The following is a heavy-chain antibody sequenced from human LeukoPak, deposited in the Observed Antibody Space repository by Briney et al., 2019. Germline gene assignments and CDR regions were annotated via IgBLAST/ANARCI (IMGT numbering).Heavy chain of an antibody. Sequence: ALVKVSCKASGYTFTSYDINWVRQATGQGLEWMGWMNPTSGHTGYAQNFQGRVTMTRDTSISTAYMELNSLTSEDTAVYYCARSPVGVRKKHDFWGQGPLVIVSS. CDR1: GYTFTSYD. J-gene: IGHJ4*02. V-gene: IGHV1-8*01. CDR2: MNPTSGHT. CDR3: ARSPVGVRKKHDF. D-gene: IGHD3-10*01.